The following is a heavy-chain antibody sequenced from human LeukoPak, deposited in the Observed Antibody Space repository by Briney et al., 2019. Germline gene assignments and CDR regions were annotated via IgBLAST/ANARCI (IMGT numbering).Heavy chain of an antibody. V-gene: IGHV3-33*06. J-gene: IGHJ6*02. Sequence: PGTSLRLSCAASGFTFSTYGMHWVRQAPGKGPEWVAVIWHDGSNKYYADSVKGRFTISRDNSEKTLYLQLNSLRAEDTAVYYCVKDDGMGVWNGMDVWGQGTTVTVSS. CDR3: VKDDGMGVWNGMDV. CDR1: GFTFSTYG. D-gene: IGHD2-8*02. CDR2: IWHDGSNK.